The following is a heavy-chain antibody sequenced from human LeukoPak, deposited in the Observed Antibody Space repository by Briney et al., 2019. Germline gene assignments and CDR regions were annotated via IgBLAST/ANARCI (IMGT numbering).Heavy chain of an antibody. V-gene: IGHV4-39*01. CDR3: ARGHFWYYDFWSGYLPYYFDY. Sequence: SETLSLTCTVSGGSISSNNYYWGWIRQPPGKGLEWFGSIDYSGSTNYNPSLKSRVTISVDTSKNQFSLKVSSVTAADTAVYYCARGHFWYYDFWSGYLPYYFDYWGQGTLVTVSS. J-gene: IGHJ4*02. CDR2: IDYSGST. D-gene: IGHD3-3*01. CDR1: GGSISSNNYY.